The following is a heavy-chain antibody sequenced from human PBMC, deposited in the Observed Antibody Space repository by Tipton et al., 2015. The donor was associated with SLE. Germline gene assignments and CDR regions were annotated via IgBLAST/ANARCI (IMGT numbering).Heavy chain of an antibody. D-gene: IGHD2-21*02. CDR3: ARGMVTWRGAIIGVDV. CDR2: ISDGGGT. J-gene: IGHJ6*02. CDR1: GGFISSDH. V-gene: IGHV4-4*09. Sequence: TLSLTCSVSGGFISSDHWIWIRQPPGKGLEWLGYISDGGGTNYNPSLKSRVTISVDPAKNQFSLKLTSVTAPDTAVYYCARGMVTWRGAIIGVDVWGQGTTVNVPS.